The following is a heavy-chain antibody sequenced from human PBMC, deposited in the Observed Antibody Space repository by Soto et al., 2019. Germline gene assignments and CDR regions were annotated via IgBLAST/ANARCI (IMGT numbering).Heavy chain of an antibody. CDR1: GFTLSSYW. V-gene: IGHV3-7*05. Sequence: EVQLVESGGGLVQPGGSLRLSCAASGFTLSSYWMSWVRQAPGKGLEWVANIKQDGSEKYYVDSVKGRFTISRDTAQISLYLQLNRLRAEDTAVYYCAREYGSSYSPRYYGMDVWGQGTTVTVSS. J-gene: IGHJ6*02. CDR2: IKQDGSEK. CDR3: AREYGSSYSPRYYGMDV. D-gene: IGHD6-13*01.